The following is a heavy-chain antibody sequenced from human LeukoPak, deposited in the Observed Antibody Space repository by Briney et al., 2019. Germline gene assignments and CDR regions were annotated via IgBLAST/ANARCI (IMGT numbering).Heavy chain of an antibody. Sequence: ASVKVSCKASGYTFTSYGISWVRQAPGQGLEWMGWISAYNGNTNYAQKLQGRVTMTTDTSTSTAYMELRSLRSDDTAVYYCAREYQLLNYYYYMDVWGKGTTVTVSS. V-gene: IGHV1-18*01. J-gene: IGHJ6*03. D-gene: IGHD2-2*01. CDR3: AREYQLLNYYYYMDV. CDR2: ISAYNGNT. CDR1: GYTFTSYG.